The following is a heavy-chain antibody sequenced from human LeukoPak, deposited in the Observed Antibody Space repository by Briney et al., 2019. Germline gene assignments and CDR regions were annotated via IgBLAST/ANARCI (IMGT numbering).Heavy chain of an antibody. Sequence: SETLSLTCTVSGGSISSGDYYWSWIRQPPEKGLEWIGYIYYSGSTYYNPSLKSRVTISVDTSKNQFSLKLSSVTAADTAVYYCARAEESGYSYGPFDYWGQGTLVTVSS. CDR1: GGSISSGDYY. CDR3: ARAEESGYSYGPFDY. V-gene: IGHV4-30-4*01. J-gene: IGHJ4*02. D-gene: IGHD5-18*01. CDR2: IYYSGST.